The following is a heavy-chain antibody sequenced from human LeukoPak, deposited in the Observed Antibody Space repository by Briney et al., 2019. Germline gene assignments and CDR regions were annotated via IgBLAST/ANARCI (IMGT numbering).Heavy chain of an antibody. CDR1: GGSISSGDYY. CDR3: ARDCSGGSCYSGVSWFDP. J-gene: IGHJ5*02. D-gene: IGHD2-15*01. CDR2: IYYSGST. Sequence: PSETLSLTCTVSGGSISSGDYYWSWIRQPPGKGLEWIGYIYYSGSTYYNPSLKSRVTISVDTSKNQFSLKLSSVTAADTAVYYCARDCSGGSCYSGVSWFDPWGQGALVTVSS. V-gene: IGHV4-30-4*01.